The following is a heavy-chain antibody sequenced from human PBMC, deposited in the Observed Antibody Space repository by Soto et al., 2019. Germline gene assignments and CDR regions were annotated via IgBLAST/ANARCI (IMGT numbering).Heavy chain of an antibody. CDR2: ISSSGSTI. CDR1: GFSFSSYA. Sequence: PGGSRRLSGVASGFSFSSYAMNWVRQAPGKGLEWVSYISSSGSTIYYADSVKGRFTISRDNAKNSLYLQMNSLRAEDTAVYYCARVGGTGTGWFDPWGQGTLVTVSS. D-gene: IGHD1-7*01. V-gene: IGHV3-48*03. J-gene: IGHJ5*02. CDR3: ARVGGTGTGWFDP.